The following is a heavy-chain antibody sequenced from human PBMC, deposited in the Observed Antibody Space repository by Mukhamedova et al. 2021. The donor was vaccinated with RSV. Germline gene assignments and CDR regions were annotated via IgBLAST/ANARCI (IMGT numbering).Heavy chain of an antibody. V-gene: IGHV1-2*02. J-gene: IGHJ2*01. CDR2: MNPKNGGT. CDR3: ARRGNDFWSASNPYWFFDL. Sequence: GPGQGLEWMGWMNPKNGGTVFAQKFQGRVTMTGDTSLSAVSMELTRLTSDDTAVYYCARRGNDFWSASNPYWFFDLWGRGTLVTVSS. D-gene: IGHD3-3*01.